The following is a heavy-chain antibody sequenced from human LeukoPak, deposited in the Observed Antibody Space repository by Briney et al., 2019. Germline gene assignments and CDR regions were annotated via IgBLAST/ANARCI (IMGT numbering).Heavy chain of an antibody. Sequence: GGSLRLSCAASGFTFSSYGMHWVRQAPGKGLEWVAVISYDGSNKYYTDSVKGRFTISRDNSKNTLYLQMNSLRAEDTAVYYCAKDPIPYDSRGYYIDYWGQGTLVTVSS. CDR1: GFTFSSYG. J-gene: IGHJ4*02. CDR3: AKDPIPYDSRGYYIDY. CDR2: ISYDGSNK. V-gene: IGHV3-30*18. D-gene: IGHD3-22*01.